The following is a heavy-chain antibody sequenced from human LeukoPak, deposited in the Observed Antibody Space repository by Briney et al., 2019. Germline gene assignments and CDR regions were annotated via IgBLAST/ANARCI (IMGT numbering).Heavy chain of an antibody. CDR2: IYYSGST. CDR3: ARVKFVVVAATQSFGY. V-gene: IGHV4-61*01. J-gene: IGHJ4*02. Sequence: SETLSLTCTVSGVSVSSGSYYWSWIRQPPGKGLEWIGYIYYSGSTNYNPSLKSRVTISVDTSKNQFSLKLSSVTAADTAVYYCARVKFVVVAATQSFGYWGQGTLVTVSS. D-gene: IGHD2-15*01. CDR1: GVSVSSGSYY.